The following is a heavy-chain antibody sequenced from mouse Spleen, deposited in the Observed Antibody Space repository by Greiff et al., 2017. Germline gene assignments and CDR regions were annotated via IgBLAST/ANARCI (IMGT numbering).Heavy chain of an antibody. CDR1: GYTFTSYW. J-gene: IGHJ1*01. CDR2: IYPGDGDT. CDR3: ARQGSFYYGSSYGYFDV. Sequence: VKLVESGAELARPGASVKLSCKASGYTFTSYWMQWVKQRPGQGLEWIGAIYPGDGDTRYTQKFKGKATLTADKSSSTAYMQLSSLASEDSAVYYCARQGSFYYGSSYGYFDVWGAGTTVTVSS. V-gene: IGHV1-87*01. D-gene: IGHD1-1*01.